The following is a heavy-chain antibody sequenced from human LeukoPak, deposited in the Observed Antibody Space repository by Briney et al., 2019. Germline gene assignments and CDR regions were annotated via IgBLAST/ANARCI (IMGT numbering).Heavy chain of an antibody. CDR2: ISGSGGST. J-gene: IGHJ5*02. D-gene: IGHD6-13*01. CDR1: GFTFSSYA. Sequence: PGGSLRLSCAASGFTFSSYAMSWVRQAPGKGLEWVSAISGSGGSTYYADSVKGRFTISRDNSKNTLYLQMNSLRAEDTAVYYCAKDLSPAAGLCNWFDPWSQGTLVTVSS. V-gene: IGHV3-23*01. CDR3: AKDLSPAAGLCNWFDP.